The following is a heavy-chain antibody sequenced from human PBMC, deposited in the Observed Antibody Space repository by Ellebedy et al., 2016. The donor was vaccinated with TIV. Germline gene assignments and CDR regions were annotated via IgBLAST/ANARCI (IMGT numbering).Heavy chain of an antibody. J-gene: IGHJ6*02. Sequence: SETLSLXXAVYGGSFSGYYWSWIRQPPGKGLEWIGEINYSGSTNYNPSLKSRVTISVDTSKNQFSLKLSSVTAADTAVYYCARLRMVRGERYYYYGMDVWGQGTTVTVSS. CDR1: GGSFSGYY. CDR3: ARLRMVRGERYYYYGMDV. CDR2: INYSGST. V-gene: IGHV4-34*01. D-gene: IGHD3-10*01.